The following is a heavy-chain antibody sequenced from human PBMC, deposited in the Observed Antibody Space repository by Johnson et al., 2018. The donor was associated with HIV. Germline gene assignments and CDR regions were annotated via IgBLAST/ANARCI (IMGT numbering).Heavy chain of an antibody. V-gene: IGHV3-30*19. Sequence: QVQLVESGGGLVQPGGSLRLSCAASGFTFSNYGMHWVRQAPGKGLEWVAVISYDGSNKYYADSVKGRFTISRDNSKNALYLQMHNLTTEDTAVYYCAKGYYDSPFGFDIWGQGTMVIVSS. J-gene: IGHJ3*02. CDR1: GFTFSNYG. CDR3: AKGYYDSPFGFDI. CDR2: ISYDGSNK. D-gene: IGHD3-3*01.